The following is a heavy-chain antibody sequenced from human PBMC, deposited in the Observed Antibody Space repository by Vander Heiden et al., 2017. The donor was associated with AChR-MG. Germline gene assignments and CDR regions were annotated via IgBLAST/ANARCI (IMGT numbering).Heavy chain of an antibody. Sequence: QVQLQESGPGLVKPSQTLSLTCTVSGGSISSGSYYWSWIRQPAGKGLEWIGRIRNSGSTNYNPSLKSRVTMSVDTSKNQFSLKLNSVSAADTAMYDGARVSMVRGVIDYWGQGTLVTVSA. J-gene: IGHJ4*02. CDR1: GGSISSGSYY. CDR2: IRNSGST. CDR3: ARVSMVRGVIDY. D-gene: IGHD3-10*01. V-gene: IGHV4-61*02.